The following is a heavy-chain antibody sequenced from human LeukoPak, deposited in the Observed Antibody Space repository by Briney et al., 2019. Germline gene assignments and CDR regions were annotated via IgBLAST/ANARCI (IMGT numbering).Heavy chain of an antibody. V-gene: IGHV4-38-2*01. J-gene: IGHJ4*02. D-gene: IGHD2-2*01. Sequence: SETLSLTCAVSGYSISSGYHWGWIRQSAGKRLEWIGSIYHSGNTYYNPSLRSRVTISVDTSMNQFSLKLTSVTAADTAVYYCARTRYCSGTTCFSPELFDSWGQGTLVTVSS. CDR1: GYSISSGYH. CDR3: ARTRYCSGTTCFSPELFDS. CDR2: IYHSGNT.